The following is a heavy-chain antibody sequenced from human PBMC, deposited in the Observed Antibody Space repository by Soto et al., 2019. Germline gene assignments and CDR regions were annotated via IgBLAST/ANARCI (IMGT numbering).Heavy chain of an antibody. CDR1: GGSFSGYY. Sequence: SETLSLTCAVYGGSFSGYYWSWIRQPPGKGLEWIGEINHSGSTNYNPSLKSRVTISVDTSKNQFSLKLSSVTAADTAVYYCARGRYSGYDYGRICFDYWGQGTLVTVSS. CDR3: ARGRYSGYDYGRICFDY. J-gene: IGHJ4*02. V-gene: IGHV4-34*01. D-gene: IGHD5-12*01. CDR2: INHSGST.